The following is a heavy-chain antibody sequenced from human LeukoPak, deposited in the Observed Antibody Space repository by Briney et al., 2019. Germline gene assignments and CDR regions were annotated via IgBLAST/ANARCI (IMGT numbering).Heavy chain of an antibody. Sequence: GGSLRHSCAASGFTFSSYWMHWVRHAPGKGLVWVSRINTDGSSTNYADSVKGRFTISRDNAKNTLYLQTNSLRAGDTAVYYCARAVAGPEGWFDPWGQGTLVTVSS. CDR1: GFTFSSYW. CDR2: INTDGSST. J-gene: IGHJ5*02. D-gene: IGHD6-19*01. CDR3: ARAVAGPEGWFDP. V-gene: IGHV3-74*01.